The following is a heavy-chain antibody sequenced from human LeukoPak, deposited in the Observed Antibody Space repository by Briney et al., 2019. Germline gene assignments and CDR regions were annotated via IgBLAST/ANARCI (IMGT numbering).Heavy chain of an antibody. J-gene: IGHJ6*02. V-gene: IGHV1-18*01. Sequence: ASVKVSCKASGYTFTSYDINWVRQATGQGLEWMGWISAYNGNTNYAQKLQGRVTMTTDTSTSTAYMELRSLRSDDTAVYYCARDKCSSTSCYRYYYYYYGMDVWGQGTTVTVSS. CDR1: GYTFTSYD. CDR3: ARDKCSSTSCYRYYYYYYGMDV. D-gene: IGHD2-2*01. CDR2: ISAYNGNT.